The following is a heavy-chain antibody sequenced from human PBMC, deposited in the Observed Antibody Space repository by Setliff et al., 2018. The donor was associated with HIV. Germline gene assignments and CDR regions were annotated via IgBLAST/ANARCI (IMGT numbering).Heavy chain of an antibody. J-gene: IGHJ3*02. CDR2: INHSGST. V-gene: IGHV4-34*01. CDR3: ARPYYDSSDYSWVDAFDI. CDR1: NGSFSGYY. Sequence: SETLSLTCAVYNGSFSGYYWTWIRQPPGKGLEWIGEINHSGSTNYSPSLKSRVTISVNASRNQFSLKLSSVTAADTAVYYCARPYYDSSDYSWVDAFDIWGQGTMVTVS. D-gene: IGHD3-22*01.